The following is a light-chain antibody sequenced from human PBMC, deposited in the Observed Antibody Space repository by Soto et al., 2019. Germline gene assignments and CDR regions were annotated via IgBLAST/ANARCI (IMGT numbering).Light chain of an antibody. V-gene: IGLV2-14*01. CDR3: SSFTSSTTYV. J-gene: IGLJ1*01. CDR2: DVS. CDR1: SSDVGGYNH. Sequence: QSVLTQPASVSGSHGQSITISCTGTSSDVGGYNHVSWYQQHPGKAPKLMIYDVSNRPSGVSNRFSSSKSGNTASLTISGLQAEDEADYYCSSFTSSTTYVFGTGTKVTVL.